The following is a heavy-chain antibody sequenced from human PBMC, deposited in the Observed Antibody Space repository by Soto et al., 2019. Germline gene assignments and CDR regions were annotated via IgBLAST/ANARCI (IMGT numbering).Heavy chain of an antibody. J-gene: IGHJ4*02. Sequence: GGSLRLSCAASGFTFSSYGMHWVRQAPGKGLEWVAVIWYDGSNKYYADSVKGRFTISRDNSKNTLYLQMNSLRAEDTAVYYCARGRGSSWYYFDYWGQGTLVTVSS. CDR3: ARGRGSSWYYFDY. D-gene: IGHD6-13*01. CDR1: GFTFSSYG. CDR2: IWYDGSNK. V-gene: IGHV3-33*01.